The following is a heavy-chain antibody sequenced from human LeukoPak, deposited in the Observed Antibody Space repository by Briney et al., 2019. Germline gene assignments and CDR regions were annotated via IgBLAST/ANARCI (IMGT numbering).Heavy chain of an antibody. Sequence: ASVNLSCKASGGTFSSYAISWVRQAPGQGLEWMGGIIPIFGTANYAQKLQGRVTMTTDTSTSTAYMELRSLRSDDTAVYYCARSFDGLELSTGPNDAFDIWGQGTMVTVSS. J-gene: IGHJ3*02. CDR1: GGTFSSYA. D-gene: IGHD1-7*01. V-gene: IGHV1-69*05. CDR3: ARSFDGLELSTGPNDAFDI. CDR2: IIPIFGTA.